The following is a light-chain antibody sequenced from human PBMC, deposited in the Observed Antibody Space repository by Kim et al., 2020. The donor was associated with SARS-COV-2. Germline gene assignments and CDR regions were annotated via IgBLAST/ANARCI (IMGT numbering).Light chain of an antibody. Sequence: LRQTVRITCQGDSLRIYYASWYQKKPGQAPVLVIYGKNNRPSGIPDRFSGSSSGNTASLTITGAQAEDEADYYCNSRDSSGNHVLFGGGTQLTVL. CDR1: SLRIYY. J-gene: IGLJ2*01. CDR2: GKN. CDR3: NSRDSSGNHVL. V-gene: IGLV3-19*01.